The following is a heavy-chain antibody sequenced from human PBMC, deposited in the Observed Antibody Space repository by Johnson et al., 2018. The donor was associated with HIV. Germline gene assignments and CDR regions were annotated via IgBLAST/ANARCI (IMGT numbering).Heavy chain of an antibody. J-gene: IGHJ3*02. CDR2: IYSGGST. CDR1: GFTVSSNY. Sequence: VQLLESGGGLIQPGGSLRLSCAASGFTVSSNYMSWVRQAPGKGLEWVSLIYSGGSTYYADSVTGRFTISRDNSKNTLYLKMNSLRAEDTAVYYCARERYGSQAIDGFDIWGQGTMVTVSS. CDR3: ARERYGSQAIDGFDI. V-gene: IGHV3-66*03. D-gene: IGHD2-15*01.